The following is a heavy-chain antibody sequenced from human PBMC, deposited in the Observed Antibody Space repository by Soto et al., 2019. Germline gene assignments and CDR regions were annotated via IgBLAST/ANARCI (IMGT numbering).Heavy chain of an antibody. CDR2: VIPIQGKA. Sequence: QVQLVQSGAEVKKPGSSVRVSCEASGDSLTSYIFTWVRQAPGQGLEWMGRVIPIQGKADYALKIQDRVTVTADKSTNTVYMELRSLRPEATALYYCAQSLVFVDHAYMDVWGTGTTVTVSS. CDR1: GDSLTSYI. CDR3: AQSLVFVDHAYMDV. D-gene: IGHD2-21*01. J-gene: IGHJ6*03. V-gene: IGHV1-69*02.